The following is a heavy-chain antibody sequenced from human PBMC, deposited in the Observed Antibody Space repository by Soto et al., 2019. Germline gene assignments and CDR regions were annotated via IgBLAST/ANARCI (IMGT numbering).Heavy chain of an antibody. CDR3: ARDMGDIVLMVYAGGDAFDI. CDR2: ISYDGSNK. D-gene: IGHD2-8*01. CDR1: GFTFSSYA. J-gene: IGHJ3*02. Sequence: QVQLVESGGGVVQPGRSLRLSCAASGFTFSSYAMHWVRQAPGKGLEWVAVISYDGSNKYYADSVKGRFTISRDNSKNTLYLQMNSLRAEDTAVYYCARDMGDIVLMVYAGGDAFDIWGQGTMVTVSS. V-gene: IGHV3-30-3*01.